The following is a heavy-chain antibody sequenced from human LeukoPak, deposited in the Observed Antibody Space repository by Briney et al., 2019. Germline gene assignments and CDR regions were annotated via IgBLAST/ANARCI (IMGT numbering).Heavy chain of an antibody. V-gene: IGHV4-34*01. D-gene: IGHD3-9*01. CDR3: ARGLPKRGAFLTGYYYFDY. CDR1: GGSFSGYY. J-gene: IGHJ4*02. CDR2: INHSGST. Sequence: KPSETLSLTCAVYGGSFSGYYWSWIRQPPGKGLEWIGEINHSGSTNYNPSLKSRVTISVDTSKNHFSLKLSSVTAADTAVYYCARGLPKRGAFLTGYYYFDYWGQGTLVTVSS.